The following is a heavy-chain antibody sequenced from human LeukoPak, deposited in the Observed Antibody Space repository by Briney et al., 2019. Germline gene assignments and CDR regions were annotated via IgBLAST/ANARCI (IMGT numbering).Heavy chain of an antibody. CDR3: ARLSGSSGWYPQYNY. D-gene: IGHD6-19*01. V-gene: IGHV4-34*01. CDR2: NNHSGST. J-gene: IGHJ4*02. CDR1: GGSFSGYY. Sequence: PSETLSLTCAVYGGSFSGYYWSWIRQPPGKGLEWIGENNHSGSTNYNPSLKSRVTISVDTSKNQFSLKLSSVTAADTAVYYCARLSGSSGWYPQYNYWGQGTLVTVSS.